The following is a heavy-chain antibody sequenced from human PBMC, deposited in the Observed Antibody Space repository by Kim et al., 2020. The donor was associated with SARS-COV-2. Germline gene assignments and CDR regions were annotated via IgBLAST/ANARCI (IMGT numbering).Heavy chain of an antibody. D-gene: IGHD3-22*01. Sequence: ASVKVSCKASGYTFTGYYMHWVRQAPGQGLEWMGRINPNSGGTNYAQKFQGRVTMTRDTSISTAYMELSRLRSDDTAVYYCARDDDSSGYVSPQRGRTHPNWFEPWGQGTLVTVSS. CDR3: ARDDDSSGYVSPQRGRTHPNWFEP. V-gene: IGHV1-2*06. CDR1: GYTFTGYY. J-gene: IGHJ5*02. CDR2: INPNSGGT.